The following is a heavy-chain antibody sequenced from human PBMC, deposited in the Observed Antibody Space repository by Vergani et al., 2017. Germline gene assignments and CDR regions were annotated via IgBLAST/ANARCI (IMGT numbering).Heavy chain of an antibody. CDR3: ARSKSQTWMDV. Sequence: QVQLQQWGAGLLKPSETLSLTCAVYGGSFSGYYWSWSRQPPGKGLEWIGEINHSGSPNYNPSLKSRVTISVDTSKNQFALKLSSVAAADTAVYYCARSKSQTWMDVWGQGTTVTVSS. D-gene: IGHD4-11*01. CDR2: INHSGSP. J-gene: IGHJ6*02. V-gene: IGHV4-34*01. CDR1: GGSFSGYY.